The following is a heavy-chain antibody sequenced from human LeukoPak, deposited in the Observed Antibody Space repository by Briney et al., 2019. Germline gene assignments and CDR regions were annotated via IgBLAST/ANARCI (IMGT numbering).Heavy chain of an antibody. J-gene: IGHJ4*02. Sequence: SETLSLTCAVYGGSFSGYYWSWIRQPPGKGLEWIGEINHSGSTNYNPSLKSRVTISVDTSKNQFSLKLSSVTAADTAVYYCAREKGTIRKRYFDYWGQGTLATVSS. CDR3: AREKGTIRKRYFDY. D-gene: IGHD2-21*01. CDR1: GGSFSGYY. V-gene: IGHV4-34*01. CDR2: INHSGST.